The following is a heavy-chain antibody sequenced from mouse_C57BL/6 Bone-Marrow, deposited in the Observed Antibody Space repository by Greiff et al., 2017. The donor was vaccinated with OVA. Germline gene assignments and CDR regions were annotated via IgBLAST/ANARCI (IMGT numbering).Heavy chain of an antibody. Sequence: QVQLKESGPGLVQPSQSLSITCTVSGFSLTSYGVHWVRQSPGKGLEWLGVIWSGGSTDYNAAFISRLSISKDNSKSQVFFKMNSLQADDTAIYYCARPYYGNYEGFAYWGQGTLVTVSA. D-gene: IGHD2-10*01. V-gene: IGHV2-2*01. CDR1: GFSLTSYG. CDR3: ARPYYGNYEGFAY. J-gene: IGHJ3*01. CDR2: IWSGGST.